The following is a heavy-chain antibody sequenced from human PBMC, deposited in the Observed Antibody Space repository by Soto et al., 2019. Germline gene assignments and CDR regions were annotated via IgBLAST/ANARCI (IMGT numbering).Heavy chain of an antibody. CDR1: GFTFSSYA. CDR2: ISGSGGST. Sequence: GGSLRLSCAASGFTFSSYAMSWVRQAPGKGMEWVSAISGSGGSTYYADSVKGRFTISRDNSKNTLYLQMNSLRAEDTAVYYCAKDGIVGAKGGVDYWGQGTLVTVSS. CDR3: AKDGIVGAKGGVDY. J-gene: IGHJ4*02. D-gene: IGHD1-26*01. V-gene: IGHV3-23*01.